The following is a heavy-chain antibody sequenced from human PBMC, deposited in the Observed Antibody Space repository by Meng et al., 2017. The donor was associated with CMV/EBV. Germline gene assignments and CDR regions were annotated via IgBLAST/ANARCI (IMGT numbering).Heavy chain of an antibody. CDR2: IYHSGST. D-gene: IGHD2-2*01. Sequence: SGGSISSSNWGRWVRQPPRKGLEWIGEIYHSGSTNYDTYLKSQVTISVDKSKNQFSLKLSSVTAADTAVDYCANFIVVVPAAAAYFQHWGQGTLVTVSS. CDR3: ANFIVVVPAAAAYFQH. CDR1: GGSISSSNW. J-gene: IGHJ1*01. V-gene: IGHV4-4*02.